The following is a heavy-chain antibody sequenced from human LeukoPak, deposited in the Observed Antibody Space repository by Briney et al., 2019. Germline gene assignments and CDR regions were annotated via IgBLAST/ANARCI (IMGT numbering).Heavy chain of an antibody. CDR2: IYTSGST. V-gene: IGHV4-61*02. CDR3: ARGARVVVPAAPFDP. CDR1: GGSISSSSYY. J-gene: IGHJ5*02. D-gene: IGHD2-2*01. Sequence: SETLSLTCTVSGGSISSSSYYWGWIRQPAGKGLDWIGRIYTSGSTNYNPSLKSRVTISVDTSKNQFSLKLSSVTAADTAVYYCARGARVVVPAAPFDPWGQGTLVTVSS.